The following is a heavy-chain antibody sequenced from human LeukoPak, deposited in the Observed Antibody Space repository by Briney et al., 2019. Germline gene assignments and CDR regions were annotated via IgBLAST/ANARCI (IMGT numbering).Heavy chain of an antibody. CDR3: AIFSSGYDTHIDY. J-gene: IGHJ4*02. D-gene: IGHD5-12*01. V-gene: IGHV4-31*03. CDR2: IYYSGST. Sequence: SETLSLTCTVSGGSISSGGYYWSWIRQHPGKGLEWIGYIYYSGSTYYNPSLKSRVTISVDTSKNQFSLKLSSVTAADTAVYYCAIFSSGYDTHIDYWGQGTLVTVSS. CDR1: GGSISSGGYY.